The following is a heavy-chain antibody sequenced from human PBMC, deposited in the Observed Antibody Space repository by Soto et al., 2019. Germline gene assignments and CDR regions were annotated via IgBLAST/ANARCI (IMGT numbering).Heavy chain of an antibody. Sequence: SETLSLTCAVSGYSISSSNWWGWIRQPPGKGLEWIGYIYHSGSTYYNPSLKSRVTISIDRSKNQFSLKLSSVTAADTAVYHCARVPGPWGQGTLVTVSS. CDR2: IYHSGST. J-gene: IGHJ5*02. CDR3: ARVPGP. V-gene: IGHV4-28*03. CDR1: GYSISSSNW.